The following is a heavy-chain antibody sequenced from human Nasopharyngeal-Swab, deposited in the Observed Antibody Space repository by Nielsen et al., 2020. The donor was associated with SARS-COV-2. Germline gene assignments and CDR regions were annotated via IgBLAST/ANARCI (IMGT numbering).Heavy chain of an antibody. Sequence: IRQSPGKGLEWVGYINFSGTTNYNPSLKSRVTIPVDTSKNQFSLILNSMTAADTAVYYCARGRGYAYPVDYWGQGILVTVSS. CDR2: INFSGTT. CDR3: ARGRGYAYPVDY. V-gene: IGHV4-59*01. J-gene: IGHJ4*02. D-gene: IGHD1-1*01.